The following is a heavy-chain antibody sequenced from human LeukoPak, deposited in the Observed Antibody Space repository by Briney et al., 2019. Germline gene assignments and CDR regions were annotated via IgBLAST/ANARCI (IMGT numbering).Heavy chain of an antibody. CDR1: GGSISSDY. CDR3: ATRRS. Sequence: SETLSLTCTVSGGSISSDYWQWIRQPPGKGLEWIGYIYNSGSNNYNPSLKSRVTISVDTSKNQFSLKLTSVTAADTAVYYCATRRSWGQGTLVTVSS. J-gene: IGHJ5*02. V-gene: IGHV4-59*08. CDR2: IYNSGSN.